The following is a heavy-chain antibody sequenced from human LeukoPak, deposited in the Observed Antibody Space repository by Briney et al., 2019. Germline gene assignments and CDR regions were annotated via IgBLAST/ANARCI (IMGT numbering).Heavy chain of an antibody. D-gene: IGHD1-7*01. CDR2: INPNTGGT. J-gene: IGHJ5*02. Sequence: GASVKVSCKASGYTFTGYYMHWVRQAPGQGLEWMGWINPNTGGTNYAQKFQGRVTMTRDTSITTAYMELSRLTSDDTAVYYCARDGNWNYHWFDPRGQGTLVTASS. CDR3: ARDGNWNYHWFDP. V-gene: IGHV1-2*02. CDR1: GYTFTGYY.